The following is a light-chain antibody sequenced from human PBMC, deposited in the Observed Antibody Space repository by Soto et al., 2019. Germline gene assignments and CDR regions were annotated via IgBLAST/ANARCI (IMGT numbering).Light chain of an antibody. Sequence: EIVLTQSPGTLSLSPGERATLSCRASQSVSRYLAWYQQKPGQAPRLLIYDASNRATGIPARFSGSGSGTDFTLTISSLEPEDFAVYYCQQRSNWPFTFGGGTKVEIK. CDR2: DAS. CDR3: QQRSNWPFT. V-gene: IGKV3-11*01. J-gene: IGKJ4*01. CDR1: QSVSRY.